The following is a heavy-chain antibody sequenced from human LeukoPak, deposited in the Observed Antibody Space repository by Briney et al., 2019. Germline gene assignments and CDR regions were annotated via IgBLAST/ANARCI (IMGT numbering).Heavy chain of an antibody. J-gene: IGHJ4*02. CDR1: GGSISSLC. V-gene: IGHV4-59*01. CDR2: IYSSGST. D-gene: IGHD1-1*01. Sequence: SETLSLACTVSGGSISSLCWSWIRQPPGKGLEWIGYIYSSGSTKYNPSLKSRVTMSVDTSKNQFSLKLSSVTAADTAVYFCAREGTTGWAFWGPGTLVTVSS. CDR3: AREGTTGWAF.